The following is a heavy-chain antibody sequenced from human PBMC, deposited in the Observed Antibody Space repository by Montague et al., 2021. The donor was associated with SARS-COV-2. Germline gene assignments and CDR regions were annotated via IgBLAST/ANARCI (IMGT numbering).Heavy chain of an antibody. Sequence: CAISGDSVSRKSVAWNWIRQPPSRGLEWLGRTYHRSKWDSDYAESVKRRLVITPDTSKNQVSLQLNSVIPEDTAVYFCASSGITLTGLGAFDIWGQGTMVTVSS. CDR2: TYHRSKWDS. CDR1: GDSVSRKSVA. D-gene: IGHD3-9*01. CDR3: ASSGITLTGLGAFDI. V-gene: IGHV6-1*01. J-gene: IGHJ3*02.